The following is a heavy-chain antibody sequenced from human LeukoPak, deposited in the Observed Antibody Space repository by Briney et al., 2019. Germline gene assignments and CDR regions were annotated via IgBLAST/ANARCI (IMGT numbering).Heavy chain of an antibody. Sequence: GGSLRLSCAASGFTVSNNYMGWVRQAPGKGLDWVSVISRSGDTWYADSVQGRFTISRDNSRNTLFLQMNSLRAEDTALYYCARDFYEDYWGQGTLVTVSS. D-gene: IGHD3-3*01. J-gene: IGHJ4*02. CDR1: GFTVSNNY. CDR3: ARDFYEDY. CDR2: ISRSGDT. V-gene: IGHV3-53*01.